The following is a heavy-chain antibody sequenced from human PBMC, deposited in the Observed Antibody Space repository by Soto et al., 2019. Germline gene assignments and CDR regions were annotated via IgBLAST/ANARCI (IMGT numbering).Heavy chain of an antibody. D-gene: IGHD3-22*01. Sequence: ASVKVSCKASGYTFTSYYMHWVRQAPGQGLEWMGIINPSGGSTSYAQKFKGRATMTRDTSTSTVFMELSSLSSEDTAVYYCARDLGIVVVKGYYYYGMDVWGQGTTVTVSS. CDR2: INPSGGST. V-gene: IGHV1-46*01. CDR3: ARDLGIVVVKGYYYYGMDV. J-gene: IGHJ6*02. CDR1: GYTFTSYY.